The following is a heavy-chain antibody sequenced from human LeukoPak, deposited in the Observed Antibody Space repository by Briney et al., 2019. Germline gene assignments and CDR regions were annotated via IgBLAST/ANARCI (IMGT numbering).Heavy chain of an antibody. J-gene: IGHJ4*02. V-gene: IGHV3-23*01. CDR2: ISGSGGST. D-gene: IGHD6-19*01. CDR1: GFTFSSYA. CDR3: ARKYTTGWYYDF. Sequence: RPGGSLRLSCAASGFTFSSYAMSWVRQAPGKGLEWVSGISGSGGSTYYADSVKGRFTISRGNSKNTLYLQMNSLRAEDTAVYYCARKYTTGWYYDFWGQGTLVTVSS.